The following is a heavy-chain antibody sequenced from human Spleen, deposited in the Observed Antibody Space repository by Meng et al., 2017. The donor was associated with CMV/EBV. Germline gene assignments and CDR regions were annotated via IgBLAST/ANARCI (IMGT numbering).Heavy chain of an antibody. CDR3: VRNSGFDY. CDR1: GFTFGDHA. V-gene: IGHV3-49*04. J-gene: IGHJ4*02. Sequence: GGSLRLSCTASGFTFGDHAMSWVRQAPGKGLEWVGFIRSKAYGGTTEYAASVKGRFTISRDDSKSIAYLQMNSLKTEDTAVYYCVRNSGFDYWGQGTLVTVSS. CDR2: IRSKAYGGTT. D-gene: IGHD4-23*01.